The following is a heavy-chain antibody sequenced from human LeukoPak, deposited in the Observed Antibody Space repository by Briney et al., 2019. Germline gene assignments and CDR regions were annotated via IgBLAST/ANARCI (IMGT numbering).Heavy chain of an antibody. Sequence: GASVKVSCKASGYTFTGYYMHWVRQAPGQGLEWMGWINPNSGGTSYARKFQGRVTMTRDTSISTAYMELSRLRSDDTAVYYCARDNGQQLVFGRVQYYDYYMDVWGKGTTLTVSS. CDR1: GYTFTGYY. CDR2: INPNSGGT. D-gene: IGHD6-13*01. V-gene: IGHV1-2*02. CDR3: ARDNGQQLVFGRVQYYDYYMDV. J-gene: IGHJ6*03.